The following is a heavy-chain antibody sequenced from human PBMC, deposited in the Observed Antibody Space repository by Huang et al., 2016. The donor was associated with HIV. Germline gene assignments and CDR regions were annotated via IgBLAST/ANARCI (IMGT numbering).Heavy chain of an antibody. CDR1: GFTFSVYH. J-gene: IGHJ4*02. CDR3: AKARGYSYGQPFDY. V-gene: IGHV3-30*18. CDR2: IAHDGSNE. D-gene: IGHD5-18*01. Sequence: QVQLVESGGGVVQPGGSLKLSCAASGFTFSVYHMHWVRQAPGKGLEWGAVIAHDGSNENYSDSEKGRFTISRDNSKNTLYLQMNSLRFEDTAVYYCAKARGYSYGQPFDYWGQGTLVTVSS.